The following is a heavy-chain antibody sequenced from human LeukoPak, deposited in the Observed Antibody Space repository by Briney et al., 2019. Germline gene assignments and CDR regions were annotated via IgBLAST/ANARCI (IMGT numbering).Heavy chain of an antibody. Sequence: SVKVSCKASGYTFTGYYMHWVRQAPGQGLEWMGGIIPIFGTANYAQKFQGRVTITTDESTSTAYMELSSLRSEDTAVYYCARVVRPLLYYFDYWGQGTLVTVSS. J-gene: IGHJ4*02. CDR1: GYTFTGYY. V-gene: IGHV1-69*05. D-gene: IGHD3-10*01. CDR3: ARVVRPLLYYFDY. CDR2: IIPIFGTA.